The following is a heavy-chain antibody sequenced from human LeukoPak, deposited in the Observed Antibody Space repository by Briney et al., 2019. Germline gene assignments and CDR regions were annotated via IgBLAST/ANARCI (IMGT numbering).Heavy chain of an antibody. CDR2: INPSGGST. Sequence: GASVKLSCKASGYTFTSYYMHWVRQAPGQGLEWMGIINPSGGSTSYAQKFQGRVTMTRDTSTSTVYMELSSLRSEDTAVYYCARDSRIVPPRGGMDVWGQGTTVTVSS. V-gene: IGHV1-46*01. J-gene: IGHJ6*02. D-gene: IGHD2-8*01. CDR3: ARDSRIVPPRGGMDV. CDR1: GYTFTSYY.